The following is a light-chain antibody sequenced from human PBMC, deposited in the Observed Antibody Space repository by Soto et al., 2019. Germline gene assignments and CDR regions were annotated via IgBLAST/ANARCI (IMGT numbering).Light chain of an antibody. CDR3: QQSYSTPTWT. Sequence: DIQMTQSPSTLSASVGDRVTITCRASQSISSWLAWYQQKPGKAPKLLIYDASSLESGVPSRFSGSGSGTEFTLTISSLQPDDFATYYCQQSYSTPTWTFGQGTKVEIQ. V-gene: IGKV1-5*01. CDR2: DAS. CDR1: QSISSW. J-gene: IGKJ1*01.